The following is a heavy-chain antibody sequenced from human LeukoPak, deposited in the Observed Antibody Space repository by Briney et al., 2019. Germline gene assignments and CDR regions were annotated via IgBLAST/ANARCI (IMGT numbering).Heavy chain of an antibody. CDR2: IKSKTDGGTT. J-gene: IGHJ4*02. D-gene: IGHD2-21*02. CDR1: GFTFSNAW. V-gene: IGHV3-15*07. CDR3: TTRHCGGDCLTIDY. Sequence: GGSLRLSCAASGFTFSNAWMNWVRQAPGKGLKWVGRIKSKTDGGTTDYAAPVKGRFTISRDDSKNTLYLQMNSLKTEDTAVYYCTTRHCGGDCLTIDYWGQGTLVTVSP.